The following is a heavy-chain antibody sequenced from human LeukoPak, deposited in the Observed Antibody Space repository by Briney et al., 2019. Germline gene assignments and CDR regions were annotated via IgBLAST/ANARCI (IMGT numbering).Heavy chain of an antibody. J-gene: IGHJ3*02. CDR3: ARALRYFDWLFPGAFDI. CDR1: GFTFSSYW. V-gene: IGHV3-7*01. Sequence: PGGSLRLSCAASGFTFSSYWMSWVRQAPGKGLEWVANIKQDGSEKYYVDSVKGRFTISRDNAKNSLYLQMNSLRAEDTAVYYCARALRYFDWLFPGAFDIWGQGTMVTVSS. CDR2: IKQDGSEK. D-gene: IGHD3-9*01.